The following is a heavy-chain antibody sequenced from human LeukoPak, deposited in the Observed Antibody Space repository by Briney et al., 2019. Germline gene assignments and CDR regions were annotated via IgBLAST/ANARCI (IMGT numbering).Heavy chain of an antibody. D-gene: IGHD6-13*01. CDR2: IYHSGST. Sequence: SETLSLTCVVSGYSISSGYYWGWFRQPPGKGLEWIGCIYHSGSTHFNPSLKSRVTILVDTSRNQLSLKVSSVTAADTAVYYCARQGGSNSPYYYYYMDVWGKGTTVTVSS. J-gene: IGHJ6*03. CDR3: ARQGGSNSPYYYYYMDV. CDR1: GYSISSGYY. V-gene: IGHV4-38-2*01.